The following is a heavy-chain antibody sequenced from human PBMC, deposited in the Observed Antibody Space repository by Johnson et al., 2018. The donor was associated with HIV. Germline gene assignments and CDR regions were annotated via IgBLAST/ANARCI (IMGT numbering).Heavy chain of an antibody. J-gene: IGHJ3*02. CDR3: AGDDGPIAAAQGACDI. V-gene: IGHV3-20*04. D-gene: IGHD6-13*01. CDR1: GFKFDDYG. Sequence: VQLVESGGGVVRPGGSLRLSCVVSGFKFDDYGMNWVRQAPGKGLEWVSGINWNGGSTTYADSVKGRFTISRDKAKNSLYLKMNSLRAEDTSGDYCAGDDGPIAAAQGACDIWGQGTMVTVSS. CDR2: INWNGGST.